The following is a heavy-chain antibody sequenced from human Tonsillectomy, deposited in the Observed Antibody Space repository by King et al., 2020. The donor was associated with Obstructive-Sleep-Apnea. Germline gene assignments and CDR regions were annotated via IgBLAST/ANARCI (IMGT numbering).Heavy chain of an antibody. D-gene: IGHD6-19*01. J-gene: IGHJ4*02. CDR2: ILYDGSNK. Sequence: QLVQSGGGVVQPGRSLRLSCVASGFTFRSYAMHWVRQAPGKGLEWVALILYDGSNKYYADSVKGRFTISRDNSKNTLYVQMNSLRAEDTAVYYCARESGWYYFDYWGQGTLVTVSS. CDR1: GFTFRSYA. CDR3: ARESGWYYFDY. V-gene: IGHV3-30*04.